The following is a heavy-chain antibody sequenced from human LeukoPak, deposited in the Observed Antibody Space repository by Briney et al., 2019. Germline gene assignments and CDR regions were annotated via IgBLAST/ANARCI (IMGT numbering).Heavy chain of an antibody. CDR1: GGTFSSYA. D-gene: IGHD5-18*01. CDR2: IIPIFGTA. Sequence: ASVKVSCKAPGGTFSSYAISWVRQAPGQGLEWMGGIIPIFGTANYAQKFQGRVTITADESTSTAYMELSSLRSEDTAVYYCAREGATGTAMVSFDYWGQGTLVTVSS. V-gene: IGHV1-69*13. J-gene: IGHJ4*02. CDR3: AREGATGTAMVSFDY.